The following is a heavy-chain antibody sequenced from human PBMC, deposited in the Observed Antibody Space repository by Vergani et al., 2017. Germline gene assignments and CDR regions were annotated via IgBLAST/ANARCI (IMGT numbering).Heavy chain of an antibody. Sequence: QVQLVESGGGLVKPGGSLRLSCAASGFTFRDYYMSWIRQAPGKGLEWVSHISSIVSTTYHADSVKGRFTISRDNAKSSLYLQMSSLRVEDTAVYYCASAQYYYDSSGYYYNWFDPWGQGTLVTVSS. CDR2: ISSIVSTT. CDR1: GFTFRDYY. D-gene: IGHD3-22*01. V-gene: IGHV3-11*01. CDR3: ASAQYYYDSSGYYYNWFDP. J-gene: IGHJ5*02.